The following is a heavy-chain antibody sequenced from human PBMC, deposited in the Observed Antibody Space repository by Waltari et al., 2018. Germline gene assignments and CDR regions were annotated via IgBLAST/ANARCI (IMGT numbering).Heavy chain of an antibody. CDR1: GYTFPDYY. CDR2: INPRTGDT. J-gene: IGHJ4*02. D-gene: IGHD5-12*01. V-gene: IGHV1-2*06. CDR3: ARAGGRLRERFFCDY. Sequence: QVQLVQSGAEVKKPGASVKVSCKTSGYTFPDYYMHWVRQAPGQGPQWMGRINPRTGDTKSAQKFQGRVTMTRDTSNNLFYRELSTWTSDDTAVYYCARAGGRLRERFFCDYWGQGTLVTVSS.